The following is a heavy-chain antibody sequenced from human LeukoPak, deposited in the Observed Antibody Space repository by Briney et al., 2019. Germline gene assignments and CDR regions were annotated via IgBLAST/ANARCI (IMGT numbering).Heavy chain of an antibody. J-gene: IGHJ5*02. CDR3: ARDLGYGALDP. Sequence: GESLRLSCAASGFTFSSYWMNWVRQAPGKGLEWVALINPDGSQTNYVDSVKGRLTISRDNAENSLYLQMNSLRAEDTAVYYCARDLGYGALDPWGRGTLVTVSS. D-gene: IGHD4-17*01. CDR1: GFTFSSYW. V-gene: IGHV3-7*01. CDR2: INPDGSQT.